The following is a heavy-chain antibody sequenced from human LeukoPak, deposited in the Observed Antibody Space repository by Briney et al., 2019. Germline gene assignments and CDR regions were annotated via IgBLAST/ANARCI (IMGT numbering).Heavy chain of an antibody. J-gene: IGHJ4*02. D-gene: IGHD5-12*01. CDR1: GGSFSGYY. Sequence: PSETLSLTCAVYGGSFSGYYWSWIRQPPGKGLEWIGEINQSGSTNSNPSLKSRVTISVDTSKNQFSLKLSSVTAADTAVYYCARGPRRYSGYGFDYWGQGSLVTVSS. V-gene: IGHV4-34*01. CDR2: INQSGST. CDR3: ARGPRRYSGYGFDY.